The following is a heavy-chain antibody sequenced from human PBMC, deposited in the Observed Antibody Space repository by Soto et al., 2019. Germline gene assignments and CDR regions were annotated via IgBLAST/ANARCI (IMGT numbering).Heavy chain of an antibody. CDR1: GFAFSNYA. CDR3: AKDLVPYYDFWSGYYPLPFFDY. Sequence: PGGSLRLSCVASGFAFSNYAMSWVRQAPGKGMQWVGVISYDRSNKYYADSPKGRFTISRDNSKTTLYLQMNSLRAEDTAVYYCAKDLVPYYDFWSGYYPLPFFDYWGQGTLVTVSS. CDR2: ISYDRSNK. D-gene: IGHD3-3*01. J-gene: IGHJ4*02. V-gene: IGHV3-30*18.